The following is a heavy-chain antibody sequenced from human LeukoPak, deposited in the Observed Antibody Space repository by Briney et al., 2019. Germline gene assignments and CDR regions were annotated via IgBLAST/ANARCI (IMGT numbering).Heavy chain of an antibody. Sequence: GGSLRLSCAASGFTFNSYAMTWVRQAPGKGLEWVSSITGGGDTTYYADSVRGRFTISRDNSKNTLSLQVNSLRAEDTAVYYCAKERSEVVVAATNYWGQGTLVTVSS. CDR1: GFTFNSYA. CDR2: ITGGGDTT. CDR3: AKERSEVVVAATNY. V-gene: IGHV3-23*01. J-gene: IGHJ4*02. D-gene: IGHD2-15*01.